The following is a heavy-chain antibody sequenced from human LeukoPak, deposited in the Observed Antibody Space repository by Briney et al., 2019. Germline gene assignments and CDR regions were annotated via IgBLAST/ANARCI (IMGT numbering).Heavy chain of an antibody. CDR3: ARFGITVVRGGKYYFDY. CDR2: TSSSGST. V-gene: IGHV4-39*07. CDR1: GGSISGSNYY. D-gene: IGHD3-10*01. Sequence: PSETLSLTCTVSGGSISGSNYYWSWIRQPPGKGLEWIGSTSSSGSTSHSPSLKSRVTISVDTSKNQFSLKLRSVTAADTAVYYCARFGITVVRGGKYYFDYWGQGTLVTVSS. J-gene: IGHJ4*02.